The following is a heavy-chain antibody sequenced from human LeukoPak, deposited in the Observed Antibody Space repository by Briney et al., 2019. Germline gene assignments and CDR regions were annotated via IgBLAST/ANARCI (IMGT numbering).Heavy chain of an antibody. V-gene: IGHV3-9*01. CDR3: AKDTMATYYYYYMDV. J-gene: IGHJ6*03. Sequence: GGSLRLSCAASGFTFDDYAMHWVRQAPGKGLEWVSGISWNSGSIGHADSVKGRFTISRDNAKNSLYLQMNSLRAEDTALYYCAKDTMATYYYYYMDVWGKGTTVTISS. CDR1: GFTFDDYA. CDR2: ISWNSGSI. D-gene: IGHD5-24*01.